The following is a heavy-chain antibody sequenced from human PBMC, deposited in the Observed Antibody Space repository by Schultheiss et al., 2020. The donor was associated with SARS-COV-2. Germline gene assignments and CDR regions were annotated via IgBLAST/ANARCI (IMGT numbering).Heavy chain of an antibody. CDR1: GGTFSSYA. CDR3: AKEEDTMIVVVTHFDY. J-gene: IGHJ4*02. Sequence: SCKASGGTFSSYAMSWVRQAPGKGLEWVSAISGSGGSTYYADSVKGRFTISRDNSKNTLYLQMNSLRAEDTAVYYCAKEEDTMIVVVTHFDYWGQGTLVTVSS. V-gene: IGHV3-23*01. CDR2: ISGSGGST. D-gene: IGHD3-22*01.